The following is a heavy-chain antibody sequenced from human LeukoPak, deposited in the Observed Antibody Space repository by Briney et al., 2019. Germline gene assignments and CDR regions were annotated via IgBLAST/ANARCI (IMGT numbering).Heavy chain of an antibody. D-gene: IGHD2-2*01. V-gene: IGHV3-7*03. CDR3: ARDIVVVPAAKSAWDY. Sequence: GGSLRLSCAASGFTFSSYWMSWVRQAPGKGLEWVANIKQDGSEKYYVDSVKGRFIISRDNAKNSLYLQMNSLRAEDTAVYYCARDIVVVPAAKSAWDYWGQGTLVTVSS. CDR2: IKQDGSEK. CDR1: GFTFSSYW. J-gene: IGHJ4*02.